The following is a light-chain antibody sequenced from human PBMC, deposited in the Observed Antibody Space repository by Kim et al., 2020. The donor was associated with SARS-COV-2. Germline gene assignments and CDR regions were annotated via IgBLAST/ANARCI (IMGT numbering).Light chain of an antibody. Sequence: SPVERATVSCRASHSVSSNLAWYRQTPRQPPRLLINGVSARATGIPARFSGTGSGTAFTLTISSLQSEDFAVYYCQQYNNWPYTFGQGPKLEI. CDR1: HSVSSN. V-gene: IGKV3-15*01. CDR2: GVS. CDR3: QQYNNWPYT. J-gene: IGKJ2*01.